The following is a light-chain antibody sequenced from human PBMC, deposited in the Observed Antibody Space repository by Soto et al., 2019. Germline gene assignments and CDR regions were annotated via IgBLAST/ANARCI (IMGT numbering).Light chain of an antibody. CDR2: GAS. Sequence: EIVLTQSPGTLSSSPGERATLSCRASQSVTSSFLAWYQQKPGQAPRLLIYGASSRASGIPDRISGSGSGTDFTLTISRLEPEDFAVYYCQQYGSSPRTFGQGTKVEIK. CDR3: QQYGSSPRT. CDR1: QSVTSSF. J-gene: IGKJ1*01. V-gene: IGKV3-20*01.